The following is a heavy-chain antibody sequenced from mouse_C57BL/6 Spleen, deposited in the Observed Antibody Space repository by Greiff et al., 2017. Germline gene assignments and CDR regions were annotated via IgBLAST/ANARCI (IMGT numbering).Heavy chain of an antibody. J-gene: IGHJ1*03. CDR2: INPSSGYT. D-gene: IGHD3-3*01. CDR3: ARAWTRWYFDV. Sequence: VQLQESGAELAKPGASVKLSCKASGYTFTSYWMHWVKQRPGQGLEWIGYINPSSGYTKYNQKFKDKATLTADKSSSTDYMQLSSLTYEDSAVYYCARAWTRWYFDVWGTGTTVTVSS. CDR1: GYTFTSYW. V-gene: IGHV1-7*01.